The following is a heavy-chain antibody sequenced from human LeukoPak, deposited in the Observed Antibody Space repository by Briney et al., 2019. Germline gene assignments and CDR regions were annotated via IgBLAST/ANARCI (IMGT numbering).Heavy chain of an antibody. D-gene: IGHD4-17*01. CDR2: ISYDGSNK. J-gene: IGHJ6*04. CDR1: GFTFSSYG. Sequence: PGRSLRLSCAASGFTFSSYGMHWVRQAPEKGLEWVAVISYDGSNKYYADSVKGRFTISRDNSKNTLYLQMNSLRAEDTAVYYCAKGGYGDYADYYYYGMDVWGKGTTVTVSS. CDR3: AKGGYGDYADYYYYGMDV. V-gene: IGHV3-30*18.